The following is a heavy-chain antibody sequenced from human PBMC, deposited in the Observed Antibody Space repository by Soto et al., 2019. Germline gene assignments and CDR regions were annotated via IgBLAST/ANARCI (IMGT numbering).Heavy chain of an antibody. CDR3: AKTGSFPRSQGGFDL. Sequence: PGGSLRLSCAASGLTFSSYGMHWVRQAPGKGLEWVAVISYDGSNKYYADSVKGRFTISRDNSKNTLYLQMNSLRAEDTAVYYCAKTGSFPRSQGGFDLWGRGTLVTVSS. V-gene: IGHV3-30*18. D-gene: IGHD2-15*01. CDR1: GLTFSSYG. CDR2: ISYDGSNK. J-gene: IGHJ2*01.